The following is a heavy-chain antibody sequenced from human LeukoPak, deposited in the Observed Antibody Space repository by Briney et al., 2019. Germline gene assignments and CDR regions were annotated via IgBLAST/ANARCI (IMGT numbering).Heavy chain of an antibody. CDR2: ISYDGSNK. CDR1: GFTFSSYA. J-gene: IGHJ6*02. D-gene: IGHD3-22*01. Sequence: GGSLRLSCAASGFTFSSYAMHWVRQAPGKGLEWVAVISYDGSNKYYADSVKGRFTISRDNSKNTLYLQMNSLRAKDTAVYYCARDFRSTYYYDSSGYGDYYYYGMDVWGQGTTVTVSS. CDR3: ARDFRSTYYYDSSGYGDYYYYGMDV. V-gene: IGHV3-30-3*01.